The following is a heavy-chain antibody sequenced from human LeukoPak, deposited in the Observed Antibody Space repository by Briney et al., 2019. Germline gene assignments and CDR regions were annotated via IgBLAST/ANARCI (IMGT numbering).Heavy chain of an antibody. V-gene: IGHV4-38-2*02. Sequence: SETLSLTCTVSGYSISSGYYWGWIRQPPGKGLEWIGSIYYSGSTYYNPSLKSRVTISVDTSKNQFSLKPSSVTAADTAVYYCARESTTVRGVIIDYWGQGTLVTVSS. D-gene: IGHD3-10*01. J-gene: IGHJ4*02. CDR3: ARESTTVRGVIIDY. CDR1: GYSISSGYY. CDR2: IYYSGST.